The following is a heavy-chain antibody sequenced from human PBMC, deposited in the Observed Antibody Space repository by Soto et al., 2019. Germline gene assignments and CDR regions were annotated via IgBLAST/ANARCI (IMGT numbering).Heavy chain of an antibody. CDR3: ARGHSSGYSGHYYYYYYMDV. CDR1: GYTFTSYG. Sequence: ASVKVSCKASGYTFTSYGISWVRQAPGQGLEWMGWISAYNGNTNYAQKLQGRVTMTTDTSTSTAYMELRSLRSDDTAVYYCARGHSSGYSGHYYYYYYMDVWGKGTTVTVSS. D-gene: IGHD5-12*01. CDR2: ISAYNGNT. V-gene: IGHV1-18*01. J-gene: IGHJ6*03.